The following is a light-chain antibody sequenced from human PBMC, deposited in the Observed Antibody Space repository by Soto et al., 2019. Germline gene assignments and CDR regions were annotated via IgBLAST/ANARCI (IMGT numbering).Light chain of an antibody. CDR1: QGISSN. Sequence: DIQLTQSPSFLSASVGDRVTITCRASQGISSNLAWYEQKQGKAPKFXIYAASTLQSGVPSRFSGSGAGTEFTLTISSLQPEDFATDYCQQFNSYTITFGQGTRLEIK. CDR3: QQFNSYTIT. CDR2: AAS. J-gene: IGKJ5*01. V-gene: IGKV1-9*01.